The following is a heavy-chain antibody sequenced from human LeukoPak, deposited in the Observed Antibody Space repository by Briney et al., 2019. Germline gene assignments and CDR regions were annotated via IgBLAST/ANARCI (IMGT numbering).Heavy chain of an antibody. D-gene: IGHD6-19*01. CDR2: IHYSGST. Sequence: KPSETLSLTCTVSGGTISSYYWNWIREPPGKGLGWIGYIHYSGSTKYNPSLESRVTISVDTSKNQFSLKLSSVTAADTAVYYCARWYSSGWAFDYWGQGTLVTVSS. CDR3: ARWYSSGWAFDY. J-gene: IGHJ4*02. CDR1: GGTISSYY. V-gene: IGHV4-59*08.